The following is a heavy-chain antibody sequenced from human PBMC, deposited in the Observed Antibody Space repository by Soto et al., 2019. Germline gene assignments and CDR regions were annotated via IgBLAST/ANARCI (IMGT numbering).Heavy chain of an antibody. Sequence: QVHLVQSGTEVKKPGSSVKVSCKTSGDTFSNQAISWVRQAPGQGLEWMGGIIPLFDSASYAQRSHDRVTITADKFTNTVYMELRSLTSEDTAVYYCAASTFQSGVIGYFHLDHLGQGTLVTVS. J-gene: IGHJ4*02. D-gene: IGHD2-21*01. CDR2: IIPLFDSA. CDR3: AASTFQSGVIGYFHLDH. V-gene: IGHV1-69*06. CDR1: GDTFSNQA.